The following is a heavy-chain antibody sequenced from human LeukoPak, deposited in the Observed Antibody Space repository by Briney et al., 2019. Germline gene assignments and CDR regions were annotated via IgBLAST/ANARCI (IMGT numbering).Heavy chain of an antibody. J-gene: IGHJ4*02. CDR3: ARDDRYSYGYSQSGHFDY. V-gene: IGHV3-21*01. CDR1: GFTFSSYS. CDR2: ISSTSNYI. Sequence: GGSLRLSCAASGFTFSSYSMNWVRQAPGKGLEWVSSISSTSNYISYADSVKGRFTISRDNAKTSLYLQMNSLRAEDTAVYYCARDDRYSYGYSQSGHFDYWGQGILVTVSS. D-gene: IGHD5-18*01.